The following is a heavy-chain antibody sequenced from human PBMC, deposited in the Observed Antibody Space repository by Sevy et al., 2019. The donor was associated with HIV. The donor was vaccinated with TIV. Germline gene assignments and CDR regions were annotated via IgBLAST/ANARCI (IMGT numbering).Heavy chain of an antibody. CDR2: ISYHGSNI. V-gene: IGHV3-30*18. J-gene: IGHJ6*02. CDR3: AKGITIFGVVNSYYYGMDV. D-gene: IGHD3-3*01. CDR1: GFTFSSYG. Sequence: GGSLRLSCAASGFTFSSYGMHWVRQAPGKGLEWVAVISYHGSNIYYADSVKGRFTISRDNSKNTLYLQMNSLRAEDTDLYYCAKGITIFGVVNSYYYGMDVWGQGTTVSVSS.